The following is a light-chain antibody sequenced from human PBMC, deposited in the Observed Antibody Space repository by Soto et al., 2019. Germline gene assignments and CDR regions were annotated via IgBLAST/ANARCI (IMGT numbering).Light chain of an antibody. Sequence: DIQMTQSPSSLSASVGDRVTITCRASQGISSCLAWYQHKPGKVPELLIYAASNLHSGVPSRFSGSGSGTDFTLTISSLQPEDVATYYCQEYYSHPFTFGPGTKVNFK. CDR3: QEYYSHPFT. J-gene: IGKJ3*01. CDR2: AAS. CDR1: QGISSC. V-gene: IGKV1-27*01.